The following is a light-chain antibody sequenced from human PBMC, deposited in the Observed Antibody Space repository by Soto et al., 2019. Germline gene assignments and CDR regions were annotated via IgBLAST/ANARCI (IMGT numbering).Light chain of an antibody. CDR1: QDISSH. CDR3: QQVKTYPLT. CDR2: AAS. V-gene: IGKV1-9*01. Sequence: DIQLPQSPSFLSASVGDRVTITCRASQDISSHLAWYQQKPGKAPKLLTYAASTLHSGVPSGFGGSGSGTEFTLTITSLQPEDFATDYCQQVKTYPLTFGGGTKVEIK. J-gene: IGKJ4*01.